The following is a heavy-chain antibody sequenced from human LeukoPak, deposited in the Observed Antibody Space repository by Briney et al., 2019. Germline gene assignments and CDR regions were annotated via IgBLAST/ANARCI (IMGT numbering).Heavy chain of an antibody. CDR3: ARDLSSTSCYTCYYYMDV. V-gene: IGHV3-21*01. J-gene: IGHJ6*03. CDR2: ISSSSSSYI. D-gene: IGHD2-2*02. Sequence: NPGGSLRLSCAASGLTFSSCSMNWVRQAPGKGLEWVSSISSSSSSYIYYADSVKGRFTISRDNAKNSLYLQMNSLRAEDTAVYYCARDLSSTSCYTCYYYMDVWGKGTTVTVSS. CDR1: GLTFSSCS.